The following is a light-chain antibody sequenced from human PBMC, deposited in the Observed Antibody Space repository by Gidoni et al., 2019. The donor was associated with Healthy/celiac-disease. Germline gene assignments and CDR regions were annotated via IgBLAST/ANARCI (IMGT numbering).Light chain of an antibody. J-gene: IGKJ1*01. CDR2: GAS. CDR3: QQYNNWNPTWT. V-gene: IGKV3-15*01. CDR1: QSVSSN. Sequence: EIVMTQSPATLSVSPGERATLSCRASQSVSSNLAWYQQKPGQAPRLLIYGASTRATGIPARLSGSGSGTEFTLTISSLQSEDFEVYYCQQYNNWNPTWTFGQGTKVEIK.